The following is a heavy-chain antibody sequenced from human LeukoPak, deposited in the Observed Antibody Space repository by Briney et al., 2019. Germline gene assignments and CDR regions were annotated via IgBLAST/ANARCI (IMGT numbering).Heavy chain of an antibody. CDR2: ISGDGGST. CDR1: GFTFDDYA. CDR3: ATVGYYGSGSSPDFDY. D-gene: IGHD3-10*01. V-gene: IGHV3-43*02. Sequence: PGGSLRLSCAASGFTFDDYAMHWVRQAPGKGLEWVSLISGDGGSTYYADSVKGRFTISRDNAKNSLYLQMNSLRAEDTAVYYCATVGYYGSGSSPDFDYWGQGTLVTVSS. J-gene: IGHJ4*02.